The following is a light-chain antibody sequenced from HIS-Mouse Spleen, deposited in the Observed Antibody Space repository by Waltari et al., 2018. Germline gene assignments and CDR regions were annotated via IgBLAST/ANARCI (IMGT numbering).Light chain of an antibody. V-gene: IGLV2-23*01. J-gene: IGLJ3*02. Sequence: QSALTQPASVSGSPGQSITISCTGTSSYVGSYNLVSWYQQHPGKATKLMIYEGSKRPSGVSNRFSGSKSGNTASLTISGLQAEDEADYYCCSYAGSSTWVFGGGTKLTVL. CDR1: SSYVGSYNL. CDR3: CSYAGSSTWV. CDR2: EGS.